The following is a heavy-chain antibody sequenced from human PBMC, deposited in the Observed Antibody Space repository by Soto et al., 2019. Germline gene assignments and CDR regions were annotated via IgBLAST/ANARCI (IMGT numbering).Heavy chain of an antibody. CDR3: ARVRMSTSGKSYYYYMDV. J-gene: IGHJ6*03. D-gene: IGHD2-2*01. Sequence: SETQSHTCAFYGGYFRGYYWSWIRQPPGKGLEWIGEINHSGSTNYNPSLKSRVTISVDTSKNQFSLKLSSVTAADTAVYYCARVRMSTSGKSYYYYMDVWGKGTTVTVSS. CDR2: INHSGST. CDR1: GGYFRGYY. V-gene: IGHV4-34*01.